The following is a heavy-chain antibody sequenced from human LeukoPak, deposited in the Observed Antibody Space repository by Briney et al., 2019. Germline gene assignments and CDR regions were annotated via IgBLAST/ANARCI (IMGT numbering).Heavy chain of an antibody. Sequence: PGGSLRLSCAASGFIFSNHVIHWVRQAPGKGLEYVSGTTGNGGTTFYANSVKGRFTISRDNSKNTLYLQMGSLRAEDMAVYYCACQWSLYAFDIWGQGTMVTVSS. CDR3: ACQWSLYAFDI. V-gene: IGHV3-64*01. CDR1: GFIFSNHV. J-gene: IGHJ3*02. CDR2: TTGNGGTT. D-gene: IGHD3-3*01.